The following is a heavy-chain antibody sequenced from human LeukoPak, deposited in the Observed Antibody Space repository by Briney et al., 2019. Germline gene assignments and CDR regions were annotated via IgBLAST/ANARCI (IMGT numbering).Heavy chain of an antibody. CDR2: INDNGGGS. D-gene: IGHD1-26*01. Sequence: GGSLRLSCAASGFTFSRCAMSWVRQAPGKGLEWVSTINDNGGGSYSADSVRGRFTISRDNSKNTLSLQMNSLRAEDTAVYYCAKGHTVGALYYFDYWGQGTLVTVSS. V-gene: IGHV3-23*01. J-gene: IGHJ4*02. CDR3: AKGHTVGALYYFDY. CDR1: GFTFSRCA.